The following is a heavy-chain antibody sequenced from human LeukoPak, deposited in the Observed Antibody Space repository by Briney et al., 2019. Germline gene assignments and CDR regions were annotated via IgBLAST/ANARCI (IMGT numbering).Heavy chain of an antibody. J-gene: IGHJ4*02. CDR3: ANHYGSGTNCFDY. CDR1: GFTFSSYA. CDR2: ISGSGGST. Sequence: GGSLRLSCAASGFTFSSYAMSWVRQAPGKGLEWVSAISGSGGSTYYADSVKGRFTISRDNSKNTLYLQMNSLRAEDTAVYYCANHYGSGTNCFDYWGQGTLVTVSS. D-gene: IGHD3-10*01. V-gene: IGHV3-23*01.